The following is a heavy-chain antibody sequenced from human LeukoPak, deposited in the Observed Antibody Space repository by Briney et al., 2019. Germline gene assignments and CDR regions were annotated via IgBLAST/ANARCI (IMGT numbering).Heavy chain of an antibody. CDR2: ITSSSTNI. CDR1: GFIFSTYR. D-gene: IGHD5-18*01. J-gene: IGHJ4*02. Sequence: PGGPLRLSCAASGFIFSTYRVHWVRQAPGKGLEWVSSITSSSTNIYYADSVTGRFTISRDKAKNSLYLQMNSLRAEDTAVYYCSRSYSYGFWVPFYCWGQGTLVTVSS. V-gene: IGHV3-21*01. CDR3: SRSYSYGFWVPFYC.